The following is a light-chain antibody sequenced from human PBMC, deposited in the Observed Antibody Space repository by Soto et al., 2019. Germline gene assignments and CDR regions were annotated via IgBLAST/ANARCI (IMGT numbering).Light chain of an antibody. CDR1: QSVRTN. J-gene: IGKJ1*01. Sequence: EIVMTQSPATLSVSPGERATLSCRASQSVRTNLAWYQQKPGQAPRLLIYDASTRATGIPARFSGSGSGTEFTLTISSLQSEDFAVYYCQQYNNWPPWTFGQGTKVDI. CDR3: QQYNNWPPWT. CDR2: DAS. V-gene: IGKV3-15*01.